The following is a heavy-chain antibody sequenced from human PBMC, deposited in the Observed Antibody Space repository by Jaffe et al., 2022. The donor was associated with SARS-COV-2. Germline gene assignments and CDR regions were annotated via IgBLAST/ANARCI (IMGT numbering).Heavy chain of an antibody. V-gene: IGHV4-31*03. Sequence: QVQLQESGPGLVKPSQTLSLTCTVSGGSISSGGYYWSWIRQHPGKGLEWIGYIYYSGSTYYNPSLKSRVTISVDTSKNQFSLKLSSVTAADTAVYYCARVRREQLVSWDGGALLANWYFDLWGRGTLVTVSS. D-gene: IGHD6-6*01. CDR3: ARVRREQLVSWDGGALLANWYFDL. CDR1: GGSISSGGYY. J-gene: IGHJ2*01. CDR2: IYYSGST.